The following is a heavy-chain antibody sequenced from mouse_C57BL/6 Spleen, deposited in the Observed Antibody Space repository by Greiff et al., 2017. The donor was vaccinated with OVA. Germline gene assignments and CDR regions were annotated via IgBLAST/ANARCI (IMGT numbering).Heavy chain of an antibody. CDR3: ARRGRVYGYDGWFAY. Sequence: VQGVESGAELMKPGASVKLSCKATGYTFTGYWIEWVKQRPGHGLEWIGEILPGSGSTNYNEKFKGKATFTADTSSNTAYMQLSSLTTEDSAIYYCARRGRVYGYDGWFAYWGQGTLVTVSA. CDR2: ILPGSGST. J-gene: IGHJ3*01. V-gene: IGHV1-9*01. CDR1: GYTFTGYW. D-gene: IGHD2-2*01.